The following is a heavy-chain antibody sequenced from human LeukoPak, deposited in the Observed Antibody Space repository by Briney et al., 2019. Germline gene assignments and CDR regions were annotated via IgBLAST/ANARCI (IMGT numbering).Heavy chain of an antibody. D-gene: IGHD6-6*01. V-gene: IGHV4-39*07. CDR1: GGAIMSADYY. CDR2: IYYSGGT. CDR3: ARERSSSQDFDY. Sequence: SETLSLTCAVSGGAIMSADYYWGWVRQPPGKGLEWIGSIYYSGGTYYNPSLKSRVTISVDTSKNQFSLKLSSVTAADTAVYYCARERSSSQDFDYWGQGTLVTVSS. J-gene: IGHJ4*02.